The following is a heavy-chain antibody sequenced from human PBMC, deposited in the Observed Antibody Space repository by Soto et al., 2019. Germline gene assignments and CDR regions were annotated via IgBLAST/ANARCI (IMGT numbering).Heavy chain of an antibody. V-gene: IGHV2-5*02. CDR3: VPDCTGWYGFDY. CDR1: GFSLSSRGVG. J-gene: IGHJ4*02. Sequence: QITLKESGPTLVKPTQTLTLTCSFSGFSLSSRGVGVGWIRQPPEEALEWLALIYWDDDTRYSPSLKSRLTLTKDTPKKQVVLKMTHLDPFDPATYYLVPDCTGWYGFDYWGQGTLVTVSS. D-gene: IGHD2-8*02. CDR2: IYWDDDT.